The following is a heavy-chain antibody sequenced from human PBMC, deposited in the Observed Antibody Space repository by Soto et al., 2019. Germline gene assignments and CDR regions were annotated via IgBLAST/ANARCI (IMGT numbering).Heavy chain of an antibody. V-gene: IGHV1-69*12. J-gene: IGHJ4*02. Sequence: QVQLVQSGAEVKKPGSSVKVSCKASGGTFSSYAISWVRQAPGQGLEWMGGIIPIFGTANYAQKFQGRVTITADESTSTAYMELSSLRSEDTAVYYCARGGIAAHQVYFDYWGQGTLVTVSS. CDR1: GGTFSSYA. CDR3: ARGGIAAHQVYFDY. D-gene: IGHD6-13*01. CDR2: IIPIFGTA.